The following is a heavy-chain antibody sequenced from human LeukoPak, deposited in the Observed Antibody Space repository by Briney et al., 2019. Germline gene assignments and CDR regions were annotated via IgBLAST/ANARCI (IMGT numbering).Heavy chain of an antibody. Sequence: SETLSLTCSVSGGSISGSNYYWGWIRQPPGKGLEWIGSIYYRGTTYYNPSLESRVTISVDTSKNQFSLKLSSVTAADTAVYYCARDRGSSDFDYWGQGTLVTVSS. CDR2: IYYRGTT. CDR1: GGSISGSNYY. J-gene: IGHJ4*02. V-gene: IGHV4-39*07. D-gene: IGHD6-6*01. CDR3: ARDRGSSDFDY.